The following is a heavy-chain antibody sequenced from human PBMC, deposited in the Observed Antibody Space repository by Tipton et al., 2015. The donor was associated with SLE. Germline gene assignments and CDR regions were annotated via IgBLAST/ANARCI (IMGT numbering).Heavy chain of an antibody. CDR1: GGSFSGYY. Sequence: LRLSCAVYGGSFSGYYWSWIRQPPGKGLEWIGEINHSGSTNYNPSLKSRVTISVDTSKNQFSLKLSSVTAADTAVYYCARKWRFRSNAFDIWGQGTMVTVSS. CDR3: ARKWRFRSNAFDI. V-gene: IGHV4-34*01. CDR2: INHSGST. J-gene: IGHJ3*02. D-gene: IGHD5-12*01.